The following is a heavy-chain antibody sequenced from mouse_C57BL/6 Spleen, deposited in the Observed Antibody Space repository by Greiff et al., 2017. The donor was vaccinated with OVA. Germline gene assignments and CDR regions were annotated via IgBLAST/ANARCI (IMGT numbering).Heavy chain of an antibody. CDR2: SATETGGT. V-gene: IGHV1-15*01. Sequence: QVQLQQSGAELVRPGASVTLSCKASGYTVTDYEMHWVKQTPVHGLEWIGASATETGGTAYIQKFKGKAILTADKSSSTAYMELRSLTSEDSAVYYCTSDSSGPYFDYWGQGTTLTVSS. CDR3: TSDSSGPYFDY. D-gene: IGHD3-2*02. CDR1: GYTVTDYE. J-gene: IGHJ2*01.